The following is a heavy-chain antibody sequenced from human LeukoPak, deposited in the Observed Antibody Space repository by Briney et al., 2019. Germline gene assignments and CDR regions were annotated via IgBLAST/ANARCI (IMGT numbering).Heavy chain of an antibody. D-gene: IGHD1-26*01. CDR2: IWYDGSNK. J-gene: IGHJ4*02. Sequence: GRSLRLSCAASGFTFSSYGMHWVRQAPGKGLEWVAVIWYDGSNKYYADSVKGRFTISRDNSKNTLYLQMNSLRAEDTAVYYCATGSSYAFNYWGQGTLVTVSS. CDR3: ATGSSYAFNY. V-gene: IGHV3-33*01. CDR1: GFTFSSYG.